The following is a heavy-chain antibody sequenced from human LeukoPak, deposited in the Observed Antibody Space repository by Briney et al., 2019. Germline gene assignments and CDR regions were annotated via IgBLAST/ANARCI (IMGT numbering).Heavy chain of an antibody. V-gene: IGHV1-18*01. J-gene: IGHJ5*02. CDR3: ATDRGYRSGGRCYYWFDP. CDR1: GYTFTRYG. D-gene: IGHD2-15*01. Sequence: ASVKVSCKASGYTFTRYGISWVRQAPGQGLEWMGWISGNNGNTNYAQKFQGRVTMTTDTSTSTAYMELRSLRSDDTAVYYCATDRGYRSGGRCYYWFDPWGQGTLVTVSS. CDR2: ISGNNGNT.